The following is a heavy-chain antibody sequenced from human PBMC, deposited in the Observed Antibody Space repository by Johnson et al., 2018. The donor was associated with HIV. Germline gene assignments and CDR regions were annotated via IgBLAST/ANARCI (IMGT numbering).Heavy chain of an antibody. J-gene: IGHJ3*02. CDR2: TSYDGSNK. V-gene: IGHV3-30-3*01. CDR1: GFTFSSYA. CDR3: VRASIKISKTTHRSVAFDI. Sequence: QVQLVESGGGVVQPGRSLRLSCAASGFTFSSYAMHWVRQAPGKGLEWVAVTSYDGSNKYYADSVKGRFTISIDNSKNTLYLQMNSLRAEDMTLYYCVRASIKISKTTHRSVAFDIWGQGTMVTVSS. D-gene: IGHD1-7*01.